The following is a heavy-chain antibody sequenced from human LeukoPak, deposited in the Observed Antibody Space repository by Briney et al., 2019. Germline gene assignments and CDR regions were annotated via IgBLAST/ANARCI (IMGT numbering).Heavy chain of an antibody. D-gene: IGHD3-22*01. J-gene: IGHJ4*02. Sequence: GGSLRLSCAASGFTFSSYAMSWVRQAPGKGLEWVSAISGSGGSTYYADSVKGRFTISRDNSKNPLYLQMDSLRAEDTAVYYCAKAPYYYDSSGYYSAYWGQGTLVTVSS. V-gene: IGHV3-23*01. CDR3: AKAPYYYDSSGYYSAY. CDR1: GFTFSSYA. CDR2: ISGSGGST.